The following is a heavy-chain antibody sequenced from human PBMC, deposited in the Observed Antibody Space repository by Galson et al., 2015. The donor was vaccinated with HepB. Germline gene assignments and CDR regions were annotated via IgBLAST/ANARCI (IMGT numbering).Heavy chain of an antibody. CDR1: GGSISSGGYS. Sequence: LSLTCAVSGGSISSGGYSWSWIRQPPGKGLEWIGYIYHSGSTYYNPSLKSRVTISVDRSKNQFSLKLSSVTAADTAVYYCARGGYCSSTSCYYFDYWGQGTLVTVSS. CDR3: ARGGYCSSTSCYYFDY. J-gene: IGHJ4*02. CDR2: IYHSGST. D-gene: IGHD2-2*01. V-gene: IGHV4-30-2*01.